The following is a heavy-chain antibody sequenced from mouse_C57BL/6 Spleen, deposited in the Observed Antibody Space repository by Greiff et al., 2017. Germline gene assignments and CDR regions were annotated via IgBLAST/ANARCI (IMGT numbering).Heavy chain of an antibody. CDR1: GYAFSSYS. Sequence: QVQLKQSGAGLVKPGASVKISCKASGYAFSSYSMNWVKQRPGKGLEWIGQIYPGGGDTNYNGKFKGKATLTEDKSSSKAYIKLNSLTSEDSAVYFCARAGGSDGSGLGYWGQGTTLTVSS. D-gene: IGHD1-1*01. V-gene: IGHV1-80*01. CDR2: IYPGGGDT. J-gene: IGHJ2*01. CDR3: ARAGGSDGSGLGY.